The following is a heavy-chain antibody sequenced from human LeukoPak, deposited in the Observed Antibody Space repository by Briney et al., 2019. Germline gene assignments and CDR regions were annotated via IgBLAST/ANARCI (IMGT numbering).Heavy chain of an antibody. CDR2: IYSGGST. CDR3: ARRHGDPLYYFDY. J-gene: IGHJ4*02. Sequence: GGSLRLSRAASGFTVSSNYMSWVRQAPGKGLEWVSVIYSGGSTYYADSVKGRFTISRDNSKNTLYLQMNSLRAEDTAVYYCARRHGDPLYYFDYWGQGTLVTVSS. D-gene: IGHD7-27*01. CDR1: GFTVSSNY. V-gene: IGHV3-53*01.